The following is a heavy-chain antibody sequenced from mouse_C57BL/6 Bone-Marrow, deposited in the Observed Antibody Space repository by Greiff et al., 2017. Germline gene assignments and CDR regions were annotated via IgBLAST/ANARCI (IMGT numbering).Heavy chain of an antibody. CDR1: GFNIKDDY. J-gene: IGHJ1*03. Sequence: EVQLHQSGAELVRPGASVKLSCTASGFNIKDDYMHWVKQRPEQGLEWIGWIDPENGDTEYASKFQGKATITADTSSNTAYLQLSSLTSEDTAVYYCTGTVVAHWYFDVWGTGTTVTVSS. CDR2: IDPENGDT. V-gene: IGHV14-4*01. D-gene: IGHD1-1*01. CDR3: TGTVVAHWYFDV.